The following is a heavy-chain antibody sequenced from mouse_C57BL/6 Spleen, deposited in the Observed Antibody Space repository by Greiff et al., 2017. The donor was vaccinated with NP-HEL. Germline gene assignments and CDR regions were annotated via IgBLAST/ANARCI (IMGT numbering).Heavy chain of an antibody. J-gene: IGHJ2*01. Sequence: VQLQQSGPELVKPGASVKISCKASGYAFSSSWMNWVKQRPGKGLEWIGRIYPGDGDTNYNGKFKGKATLTADKSSSTAYMQLSSLTSEDSAVYFCARGGGYYYGSSPDYWGQGTTLTVSS. CDR1: GYAFSSSW. CDR2: IYPGDGDT. CDR3: ARGGGYYYGSSPDY. D-gene: IGHD1-1*01. V-gene: IGHV1-82*01.